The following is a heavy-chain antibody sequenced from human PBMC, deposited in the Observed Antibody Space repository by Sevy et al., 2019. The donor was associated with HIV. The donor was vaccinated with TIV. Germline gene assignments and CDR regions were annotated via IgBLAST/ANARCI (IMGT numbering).Heavy chain of an antibody. D-gene: IGHD3-10*01. CDR1: GFTFSSYA. V-gene: IGHV3-23*01. Sequence: GGSQRLSCGVSGFTFSSYAMTWVRQPPGKGLEWVSIISGSGATTSYADSVKGRFTISRDNSKNALYLQMNSLRAEDTAVYYCATLRSGVLKPSYYFDYWGQGTLVTVSS. CDR3: ATLRSGVLKPSYYFDY. CDR2: ISGSGATT. J-gene: IGHJ4*02.